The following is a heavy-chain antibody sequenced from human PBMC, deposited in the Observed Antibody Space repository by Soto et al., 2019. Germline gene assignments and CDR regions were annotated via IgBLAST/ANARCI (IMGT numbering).Heavy chain of an antibody. V-gene: IGHV4-59*01. CDR1: GGSISSYY. CDR2: IYYSGST. J-gene: IGHJ5*02. Sequence: SETLSLTCTVSGGSISSYYWSWIRQPPGKGLEWIGYIYYSGSTNYNPSLKSRVTISVDTSKNQFSLKLSSVTAADTAVYYCARGRGIAAAGTWWFDPWGQGTLVTVS. D-gene: IGHD6-13*01. CDR3: ARGRGIAAAGTWWFDP.